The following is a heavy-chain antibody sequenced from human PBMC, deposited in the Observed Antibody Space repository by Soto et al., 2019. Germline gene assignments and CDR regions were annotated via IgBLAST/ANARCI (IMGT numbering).Heavy chain of an antibody. CDR3: AKGGYIYGLDP. CDR1: GFTFNTYA. D-gene: IGHD5-18*01. CDR2: ISESGDNA. V-gene: IGHV3-23*01. J-gene: IGHJ5*02. Sequence: PGGSLRLSCAASGFTFNTYAMSWVRQAPGKGPEWVSAISESGDNAFYADSVQGRFTISRDNSYNILYLQMNSLRAEDTALYFCAKGGYIYGLDPWGQGTLVTVSS.